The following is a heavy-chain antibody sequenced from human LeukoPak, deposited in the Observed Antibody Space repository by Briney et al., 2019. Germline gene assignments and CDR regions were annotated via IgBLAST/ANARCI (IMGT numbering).Heavy chain of an antibody. CDR2: INHSGST. Sequence: SETLSLTCAVYGVSFSGYYWSWIRQPPGKGLEWIGEINHSGSTNYNPSLKGRVTISVDTSKNQFSLKLNSLTAADTAVYYCARAIRTGLGIGSFDGWGQGTLVTVSS. V-gene: IGHV4-34*01. CDR1: GVSFSGYY. D-gene: IGHD7-27*01. CDR3: ARAIRTGLGIGSFDG. J-gene: IGHJ4*02.